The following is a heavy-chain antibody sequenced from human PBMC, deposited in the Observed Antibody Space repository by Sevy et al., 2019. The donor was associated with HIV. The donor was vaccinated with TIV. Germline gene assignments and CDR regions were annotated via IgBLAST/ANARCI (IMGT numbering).Heavy chain of an antibody. D-gene: IGHD3-10*01. V-gene: IGHV3-74*01. CDR3: ARGVTMAPYNWFDP. Sequence: GGSLRLSCAASGFILSSYWMHWVRQAPGKGLVWVSRINSDGSSTSYADSVKGRFTISRDNAKNTLYLQMNSLRAEDTAVYYCARGVTMAPYNWFDPWGQGTLVTVSS. CDR1: GFILSSYW. CDR2: INSDGSST. J-gene: IGHJ5*02.